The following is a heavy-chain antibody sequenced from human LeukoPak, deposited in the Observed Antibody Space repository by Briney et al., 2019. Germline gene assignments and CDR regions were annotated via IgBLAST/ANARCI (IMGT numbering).Heavy chain of an antibody. J-gene: IGHJ4*02. Sequence: PGGSLRLSCAASGFTFSNYAIHWVRQAPGKGLEWVANIKQDGSKKNYVDSVKGRFTISRDNAKNSLYLQMNSLRAEDTAVYYCATPLDYYDSSGYHQGGDWGQGTLVTVSS. CDR2: IKQDGSKK. CDR1: GFTFSNYA. V-gene: IGHV3-7*03. CDR3: ATPLDYYDSSGYHQGGD. D-gene: IGHD3-22*01.